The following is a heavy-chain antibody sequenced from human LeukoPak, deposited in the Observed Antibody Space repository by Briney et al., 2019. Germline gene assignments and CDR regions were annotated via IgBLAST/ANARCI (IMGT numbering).Heavy chain of an antibody. D-gene: IGHD3-22*01. CDR2: IRASDDNT. CDR1: GFTFSTSA. J-gene: IGHJ4*02. CDR3: RFYTSGSDY. Sequence: GGSLRLSCGVFGFTFSTSAMSWVRQAPGKGLEWVSGIRASDDNTYYVDSVKGRFTVSRDNSKNTLYLKMNRLRVEDTAVYYCRFYTSGSDYWGQGTLVTVSS. V-gene: IGHV3-23*01.